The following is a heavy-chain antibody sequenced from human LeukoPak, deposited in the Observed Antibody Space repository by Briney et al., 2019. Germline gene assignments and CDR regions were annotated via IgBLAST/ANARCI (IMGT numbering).Heavy chain of an antibody. CDR2: IDYSGST. D-gene: IGHD3-10*01. J-gene: IGHJ6*03. V-gene: IGHV4-61*05. CDR3: ARAPATLQLAYYYYYMDV. CDR1: GGSISSSSYN. Sequence: SETLSLTCTVFGGSISSSSYNWGWIRQPPGKGLEWIGYIDYSGSTNYNPSLKSRVTISVDTSENQFSLKLSSVTAADTAVYYCARAPATLQLAYYYYYMDVWGKGTTVTVSS.